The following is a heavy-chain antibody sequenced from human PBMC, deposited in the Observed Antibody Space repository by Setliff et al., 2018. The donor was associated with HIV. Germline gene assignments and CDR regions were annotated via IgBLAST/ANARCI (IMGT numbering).Heavy chain of an antibody. CDR1: GFTFTGSA. D-gene: IGHD3-10*01. CDR2: IGSKDNSYAR. Sequence: PGESLTISCAASGFTFTGSAIHWVRQAPGKGLEWVGRIGSKDNSYARTYPASLKGRFTISRDDSKNTAYLQMYSLKTEDTAVYYCTRRLIETYYYESGTYPSMDVWGKGTTVTVSS. CDR3: TRRLIETYYYESGTYPSMDV. V-gene: IGHV3-73*01. J-gene: IGHJ6*03.